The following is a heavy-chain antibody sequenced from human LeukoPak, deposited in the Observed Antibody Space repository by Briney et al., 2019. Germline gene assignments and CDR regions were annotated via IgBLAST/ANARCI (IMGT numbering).Heavy chain of an antibody. D-gene: IGHD3-10*01. J-gene: IGHJ3*02. CDR2: IYYSGST. V-gene: IGHV4-31*03. CDR3: ARDRADRAFDI. Sequence: PSETLSLTCTVSGGSISSGGYYWSWIRQHPGKGLEWIGYIYYSGSTYYNPSLKSRVTISVDTSKNQFSLKLSSVTAADTAVYYCARDRADRAFDIWGQGTIVTVSS. CDR1: GGSISSGGYY.